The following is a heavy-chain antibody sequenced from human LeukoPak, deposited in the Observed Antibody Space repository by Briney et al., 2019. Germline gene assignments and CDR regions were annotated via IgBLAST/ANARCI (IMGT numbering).Heavy chain of an antibody. V-gene: IGHV1-69*02. CDR3: ASGEGCNSNSWTLDY. Sequence: SVRVSCKASGGTFINYTISWVRQASGQGLEWMGRIIPFLDMADYAQKFRGRVTITADKSTSTAYMEVSSLRSEDTAVYYCASGEGCNSNSWTLDYWGQGTLVTVSS. CDR2: IIPFLDMA. CDR1: GGTFINYT. D-gene: IGHD2-2*01. J-gene: IGHJ4*02.